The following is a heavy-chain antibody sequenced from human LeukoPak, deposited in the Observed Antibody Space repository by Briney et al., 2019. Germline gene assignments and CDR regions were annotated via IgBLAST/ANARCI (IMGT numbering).Heavy chain of an antibody. CDR3: ARDQAAYYDRSGYHYSSTAAAFDI. CDR1: GGSISSSSYY. CDR2: IYHSGST. J-gene: IGHJ3*02. V-gene: IGHV4-39*07. Sequence: SETLSLTCTVSGGSISSSSYYWGRIRQPPGKGLEWIGSIYHSGSTYFHPSLKSRVTISVDTSKNQFSLKLSSVTAADTAVYYCARDQAAYYDRSGYHYSSTAAAFDIWGQGTVVTVSS. D-gene: IGHD3-22*01.